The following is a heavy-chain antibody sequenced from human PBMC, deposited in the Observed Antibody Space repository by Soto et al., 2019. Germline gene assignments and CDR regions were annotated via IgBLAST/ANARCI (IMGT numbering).Heavy chain of an antibody. V-gene: IGHV4-34*01. J-gene: IGHJ4*02. CDR3: ARGQGDYFVY. CDR1: GGSFSGYY. CDR2: INHSGST. Sequence: PAETLSLTCAVYGGSFSGYYWSWIRQPPGKGLEWIGEINHSGSTNYNPSLKSRVTISVDTSKNQFSLKLSSVTAADTAVYYCARGQGDYFVYWCQGSLGSVSS. D-gene: IGHD3-16*01.